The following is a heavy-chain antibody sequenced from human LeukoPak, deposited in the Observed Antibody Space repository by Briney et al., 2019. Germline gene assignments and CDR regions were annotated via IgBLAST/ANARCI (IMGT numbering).Heavy chain of an antibody. CDR2: IIPIFGTA. J-gene: IGHJ4*02. CDR1: GGTFSSYA. CDR3: ARDFSSWYERPHTGFDY. V-gene: IGHV1-69*13. Sequence: SVKVSCKASGGTFSSYAISWVRQAPGQGLEWMGGIIPIFGTANYAQKFQGRVTITADESTSTAYMALSSLRSGDTAVYYCARDFSSWYERPHTGFDYWGQGTLVTVSS. D-gene: IGHD6-13*01.